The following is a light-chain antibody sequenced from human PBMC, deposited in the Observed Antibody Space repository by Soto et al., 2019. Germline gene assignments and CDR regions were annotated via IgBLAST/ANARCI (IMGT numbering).Light chain of an antibody. CDR1: SSDVGGYNY. Sequence: QSALTQPRSVSGSLGQSVTISCTGTSSDVGGYNYVSWYQQYPGKPPQLLIYEVTNRPLGVSNRFSGSKSGNTASLTISGLQAEDEADYYCSSYTTTITVFGGGTKLTVL. V-gene: IGLV2-14*01. J-gene: IGLJ3*02. CDR2: EVT. CDR3: SSYTTTITV.